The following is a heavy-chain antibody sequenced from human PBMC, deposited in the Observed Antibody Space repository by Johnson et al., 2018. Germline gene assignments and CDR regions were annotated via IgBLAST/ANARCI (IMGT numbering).Heavy chain of an antibody. Sequence: VQLVESGGGLVQPGGSXRLSCAASGFTFSSYDMHWVRQATGTGLEWVSAIGTAGEKYYPGSVKGRFTISRENAKNSLYLQMNSLRAGDTAVYYCARGCSGGSCLDAFDIWGQGTMVTVSS. J-gene: IGHJ3*02. V-gene: IGHV3-13*01. CDR1: GFTFSSYD. D-gene: IGHD2-15*01. CDR3: ARGCSGGSCLDAFDI. CDR2: IGTAGEK.